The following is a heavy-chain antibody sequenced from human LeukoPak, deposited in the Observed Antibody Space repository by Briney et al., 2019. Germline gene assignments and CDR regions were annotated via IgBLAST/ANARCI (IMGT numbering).Heavy chain of an antibody. CDR3: AKAARVREQQLSHFDY. CDR1: GFTFSSYA. Sequence: PGGSLRLSCAASGFTFSSYAMSWVRQAPGKGLEWVSAISGSGGSTYYADSVKGRFTISRDNSKNTLYLQMNSLRAEDTVVYYCAKAARVREQQLSHFDYWGQGTLVTVPS. V-gene: IGHV3-23*01. CDR2: ISGSGGST. J-gene: IGHJ4*02. D-gene: IGHD6-13*01.